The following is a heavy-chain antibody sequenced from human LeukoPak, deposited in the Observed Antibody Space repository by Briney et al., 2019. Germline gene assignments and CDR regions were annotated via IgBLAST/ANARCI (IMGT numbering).Heavy chain of an antibody. CDR2: IYYSGST. D-gene: IGHD3-3*01. J-gene: IGHJ4*02. CDR3: AREAPVYYDFWSGFPYYFDY. Sequence: PSETLSLTCTVSGGSISSSSYYWGWIRQPPGKGLEWIGSIYYSGSTYYNPSLKSRVTISVDTSKNQFSLKLSSVTAADTAVYYCAREAPVYYDFWSGFPYYFDYWGQGTLVTVSS. CDR1: GGSISSSSYY. V-gene: IGHV4-39*07.